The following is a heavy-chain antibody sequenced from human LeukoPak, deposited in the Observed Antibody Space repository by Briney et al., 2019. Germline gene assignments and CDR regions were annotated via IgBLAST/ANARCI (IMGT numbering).Heavy chain of an antibody. V-gene: IGHV3-23*01. D-gene: IGHD3-22*01. J-gene: IGHJ3*02. CDR2: ISASGGSI. Sequence: GGSLRLSCAASGLTFSRYDMSWVRQAPGKGLEWVSAISASGGSIYYADSVKGMFTISRDNSKNTLYLQMNSLRVEDTAVYYCTKEVYYFDTSGLYTFAFDIWGQGTMVTVPS. CDR1: GLTFSRYD. CDR3: TKEVYYFDTSGLYTFAFDI.